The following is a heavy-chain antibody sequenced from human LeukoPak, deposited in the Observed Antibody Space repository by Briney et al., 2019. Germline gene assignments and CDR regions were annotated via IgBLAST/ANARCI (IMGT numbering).Heavy chain of an antibody. J-gene: IGHJ4*02. CDR1: VFSLSNYE. CDR3: ARNLVFSVGYRSAVHRADFDY. D-gene: IGHD5-18*01. Sequence: LGGGLRVSRVHSVFSLSNYEMYWVRPDPPAGMEWVSYISGSVSIIYYGVSVNGRFTNSRDHDKNSLDLQMNSLSAEDTAFYYCARNLVFSVGYRSAVHRADFDYWGRETRVTVSS. V-gene: IGHV3-48*03. CDR2: ISGSVSII.